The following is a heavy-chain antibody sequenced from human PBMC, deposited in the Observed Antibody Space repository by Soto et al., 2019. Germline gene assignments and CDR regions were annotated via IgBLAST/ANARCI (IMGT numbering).Heavy chain of an antibody. CDR2: IHYSGST. Sequence: SETLSLTCTVPGGSISSGDYYWSWIRQPPGKGLERIGYIHYSGSTNYNPSLKSRVTISVDTSKNQFSLKLSSVTAADTAVYYCARLANYYDSSGYHNWFDPWGQGTLVTVSS. CDR3: ARLANYYDSSGYHNWFDP. V-gene: IGHV4-61*08. D-gene: IGHD3-22*01. CDR1: GGSISSGDYY. J-gene: IGHJ5*02.